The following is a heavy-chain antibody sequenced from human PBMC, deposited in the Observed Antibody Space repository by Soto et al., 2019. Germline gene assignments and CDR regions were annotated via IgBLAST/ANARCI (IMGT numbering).Heavy chain of an antibody. D-gene: IGHD2-2*01. CDR2: IIPIFGTA. V-gene: IGHV1-69*13. J-gene: IGHJ6*02. CDR3: ARDTSTDRRPTDYYYYGMDV. Sequence: SVKVSCKASGGTFSSYAISWVRQAPGQGLEWMGGIIPIFGTANYAQKFQGRVTITADESTSTAYMELSSLRSEDTAVYYCARDTSTDRRPTDYYYYGMDVWGQGTTVTVSS. CDR1: GGTFSSYA.